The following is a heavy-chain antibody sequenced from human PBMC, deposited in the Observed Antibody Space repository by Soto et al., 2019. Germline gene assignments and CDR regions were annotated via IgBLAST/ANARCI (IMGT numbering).Heavy chain of an antibody. J-gene: IGHJ4*02. D-gene: IGHD3-10*01. Sequence: ASVKVSCKASGGTFRNHVFNWVRQAPGQGLEWMGGIIPIIGTPNYAQKFQGRVTITADASTSTVYLEVSSLRSQDTAVYYCARDLEFRDGNISHLDYWGQGALVTISS. V-gene: IGHV1-69*13. CDR1: GGTFRNHV. CDR3: ARDLEFRDGNISHLDY. CDR2: IIPIIGTP.